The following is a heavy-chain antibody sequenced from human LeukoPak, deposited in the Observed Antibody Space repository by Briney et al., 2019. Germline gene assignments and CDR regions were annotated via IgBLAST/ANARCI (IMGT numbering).Heavy chain of an antibody. D-gene: IGHD2-15*01. CDR2: ISYDGSNK. Sequence: GGSLRLSCAASGFTFSSYGMHWVRQAPGKGLEWVAVISYDGSNKYYADSVKGRFTISRDNSKNTLYLQMNSLRAGETAVYYCAKEGCSGGSCSAFDYWGQGTLVTVSS. V-gene: IGHV3-30*18. J-gene: IGHJ4*02. CDR1: GFTFSSYG. CDR3: AKEGCSGGSCSAFDY.